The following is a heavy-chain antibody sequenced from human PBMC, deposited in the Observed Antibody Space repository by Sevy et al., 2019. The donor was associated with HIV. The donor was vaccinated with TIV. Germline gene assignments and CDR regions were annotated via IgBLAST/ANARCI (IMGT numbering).Heavy chain of an antibody. J-gene: IGHJ4*02. Sequence: ASVKVSCKVSGYTLSQLSMHWVRLAPGKGLEWMGSFDPEDDETIYAQKFQDRVTMTEETSTNTAYMELSSLRSEDTAVYYCATTKDYYESSGDPFDYWGQGTLVTVSS. CDR3: ATTKDYYESSGDPFDY. CDR2: FDPEDDET. D-gene: IGHD3-22*01. CDR1: GYTLSQLS. V-gene: IGHV1-24*01.